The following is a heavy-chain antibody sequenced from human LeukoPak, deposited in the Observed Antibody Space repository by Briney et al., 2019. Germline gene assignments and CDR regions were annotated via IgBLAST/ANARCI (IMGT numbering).Heavy chain of an antibody. D-gene: IGHD3-10*01. Sequence: SETLSLTCAVYGGSFSGYSWSWIRQPPGKGLEWIGYIYDSGSTYYNPSLKSRVTISLDRSKNQFSLKLSSVTAADTAVYYCARYGGSGTYFFDYWGRGTLVTVSS. CDR3: ARYGGSGTYFFDY. CDR2: IYDSGST. J-gene: IGHJ4*02. V-gene: IGHV4-30-2*01. CDR1: GGSFSGYS.